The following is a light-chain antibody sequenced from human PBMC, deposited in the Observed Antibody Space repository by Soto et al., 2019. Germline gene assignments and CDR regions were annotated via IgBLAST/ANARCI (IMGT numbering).Light chain of an antibody. CDR1: QSLTNSF. CDR3: QQYGTSEII. V-gene: IGKV3-20*01. CDR2: DTS. Sequence: EIVLTQSPGTLSLSPGERATLSCRSSQSLTNSFIAWYQQKPGQAPRLLIYDTSSRATGIPDRFSGSGSGTDFTLTNSRLEPEDFAVFFCQQYGTSEIIFGQGTRLEIK. J-gene: IGKJ5*01.